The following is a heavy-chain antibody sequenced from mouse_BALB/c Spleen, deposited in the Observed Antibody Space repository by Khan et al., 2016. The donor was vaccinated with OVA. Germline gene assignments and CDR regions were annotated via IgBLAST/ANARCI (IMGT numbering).Heavy chain of an antibody. CDR3: ARWFDGYSSLYAMDY. V-gene: IGHV2-6*02. D-gene: IGHD2-3*01. Sequence: QIQLVQSGPGLVAPSQSLSITCTVSGFSLTSYGVHWVRQPPGKGLEWLVVIWSDGSTNYNSVLKSRLSISKDNSKSQVSLKMNSLQTDDTAIYYCARWFDGYSSLYAMDYWGQGTSVTVSS. CDR1: GFSLTSYG. CDR2: IWSDGST. J-gene: IGHJ4*01.